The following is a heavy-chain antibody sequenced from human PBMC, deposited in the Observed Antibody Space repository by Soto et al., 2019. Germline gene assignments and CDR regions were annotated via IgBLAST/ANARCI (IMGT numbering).Heavy chain of an antibody. CDR1: GFTFSSYA. Sequence: ESGGGVVQPGRSLRLSCAASGFTFSSYAMHWVRQAPGKGLEWVAVISYDGSNKYYADSVKGRFTISRDNSKNTLYLQMNSLRAEDTAVYYCAREGDEWGYFDYWGQGTLVNVSS. CDR2: ISYDGSNK. V-gene: IGHV3-30-3*01. J-gene: IGHJ4*02. CDR3: AREGDEWGYFDY. D-gene: IGHD3-16*01.